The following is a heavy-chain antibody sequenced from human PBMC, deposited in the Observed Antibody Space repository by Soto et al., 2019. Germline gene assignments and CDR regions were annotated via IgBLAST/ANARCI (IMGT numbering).Heavy chain of an antibody. Sequence: EGQLVESGGGLVQPGGSLRLSCAASGVSFINYYMHWVRQAPGKGLVWVSLIKTDGRSTTYADSVKGRFTISRDNAKNTVYLQMNTLRFEDTAVYYCATGGGTYYDYWGQGTLVTVS. CDR3: ATGGGTYYDY. CDR2: IKTDGRST. D-gene: IGHD1-26*01. V-gene: IGHV3-74*03. J-gene: IGHJ4*02. CDR1: GVSFINYY.